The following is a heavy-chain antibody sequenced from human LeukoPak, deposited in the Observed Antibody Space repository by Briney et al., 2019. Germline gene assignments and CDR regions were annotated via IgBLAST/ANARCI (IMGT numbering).Heavy chain of an antibody. CDR1: GFTFSSFW. CDR2: IKQDGSEK. J-gene: IGHJ4*02. D-gene: IGHD3-22*01. CDR3: AKDGRGKDDTSGPSDY. Sequence: PGGSLRLSCAASGFTFSSFWMSWVRQAPGKGLEWVANIKQDGSEKYYVDSVKGRFTISRDNSKNTLYLQMSSLRSEDTATYYCAKDGRGKDDTSGPSDYWGQGALVTVSS. V-gene: IGHV3-7*01.